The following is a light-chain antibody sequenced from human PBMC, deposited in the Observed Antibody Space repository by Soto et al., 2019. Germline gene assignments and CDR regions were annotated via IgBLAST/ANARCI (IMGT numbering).Light chain of an antibody. J-gene: IGKJ3*01. CDR3: QQYDTSQVT. CDR2: GAS. CDR1: QSVNSNY. Sequence: EIVLTQSPGTLSLSPGERVTLSCRASQSVNSNYLTWYQQKPGQAPRLPIYGASTRATGIPDRFSGSGSGTDFTLTISRLEPEDFAVYYCQQYDTSQVTFGPGTKVDIK. V-gene: IGKV3-20*01.